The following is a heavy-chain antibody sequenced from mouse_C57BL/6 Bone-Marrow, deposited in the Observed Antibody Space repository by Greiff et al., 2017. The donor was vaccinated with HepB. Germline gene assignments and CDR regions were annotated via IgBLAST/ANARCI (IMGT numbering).Heavy chain of an antibody. CDR1: GYTFTSYW. Sequence: QVQLQQPGAELVKPGASVKLSCKASGYTFTSYWMHWVKQRPGQGLEWIGMIHPNSGSTNYNEKFKSKATLTVDESSSTAYMQLSSLTSEDSAVYYCARGYYGSSLFAYWGQGTLVTVSA. J-gene: IGHJ3*01. V-gene: IGHV1-64*01. CDR2: IHPNSGST. CDR3: ARGYYGSSLFAY. D-gene: IGHD1-1*01.